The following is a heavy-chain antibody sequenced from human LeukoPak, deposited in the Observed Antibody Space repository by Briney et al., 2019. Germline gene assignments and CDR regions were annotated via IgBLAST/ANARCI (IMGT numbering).Heavy chain of an antibody. CDR2: IYHSGST. D-gene: IGHD6-13*01. CDR1: GGSISSGGYS. V-gene: IGHV4-30-2*01. Sequence: PSETLSLTCAVSGGSISSGGYSWSWIRQPPGKGLEWIGYIYHSGSTYYNPSLKSRVTISVDTSKNQFSLKLSSVTAADTAVYYCATSEGQQLAERPFDYWGQGTLVTVSS. J-gene: IGHJ4*02. CDR3: ATSEGQQLAERPFDY.